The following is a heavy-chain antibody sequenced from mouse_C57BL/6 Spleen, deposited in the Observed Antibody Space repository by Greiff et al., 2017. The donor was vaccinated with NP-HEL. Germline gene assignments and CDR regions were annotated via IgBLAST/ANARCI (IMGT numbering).Heavy chain of an antibody. Sequence: EVKVVESGGGLVQSGRSLRLSCATSGFTFSDFYMEWVRQAPGKGLEWIAASRNKANDYTTEYSASVKGRFIVSRDTSQSILYLQMNALRAEDTAIYYCARGSPYAMDYWGQGTSVTVSS. CDR3: ARGSPYAMDY. CDR2: SRNKANDYTT. CDR1: GFTFSDFY. V-gene: IGHV7-1*01. D-gene: IGHD1-1*01. J-gene: IGHJ4*01.